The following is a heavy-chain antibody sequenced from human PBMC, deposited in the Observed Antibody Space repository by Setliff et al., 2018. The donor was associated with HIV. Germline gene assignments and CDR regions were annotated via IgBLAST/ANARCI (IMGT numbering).Heavy chain of an antibody. CDR1: GDSVTSSSW. CDR2: IYRSGST. D-gene: IGHD3-10*01. V-gene: IGHV4-4*02. CDR3: ARARGPPLPVLDF. J-gene: IGHJ4*02. Sequence: SETLSLTCALSGDSVTSSSWWSWVRQPPGKGLEWIGEIYRSGSTNYNPSLKSRVTISVDTSKNSFSLHLTSVTAADTAVYFCARARGPPLPVLDFWGPGTLVTVSS.